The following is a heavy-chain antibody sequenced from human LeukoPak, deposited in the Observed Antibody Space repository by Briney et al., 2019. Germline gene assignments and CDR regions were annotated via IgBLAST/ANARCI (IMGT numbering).Heavy chain of an antibody. V-gene: IGHV3-33*01. CDR3: ARDGFGTGSN. Sequence: GGSLRLSCAASGFTFSSYGMHWVRQAPGKGLEWVAVIWYDGSNKYYADSVKGRFIISRDNAKNSLYLQMNTLRADDTAVYYCARDGFGTGSNWGQGTLVTVSS. CDR1: GFTFSSYG. J-gene: IGHJ4*02. CDR2: IWYDGSNK. D-gene: IGHD3-16*01.